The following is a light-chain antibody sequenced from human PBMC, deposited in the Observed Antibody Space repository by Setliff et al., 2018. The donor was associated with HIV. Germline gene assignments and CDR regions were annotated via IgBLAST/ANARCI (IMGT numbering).Light chain of an antibody. CDR1: SSNIGAGFD. V-gene: IGLV1-40*01. CDR3: SSYTSSSSYV. CDR2: SFT. Sequence: QSVLTQPPSVSGAPGQRVTISCTGSSSNIGAGFDVHWYQQFPGTAPKLLIYSFTNRPSGVPDRFSGSKSGTSASLAISGLQAEDEADYYCSSYTSSSSYVFGTGTKGTVL. J-gene: IGLJ1*01.